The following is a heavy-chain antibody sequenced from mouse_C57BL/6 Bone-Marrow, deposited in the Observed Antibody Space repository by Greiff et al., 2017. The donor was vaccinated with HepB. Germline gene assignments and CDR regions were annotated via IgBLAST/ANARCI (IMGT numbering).Heavy chain of an antibody. V-gene: IGHV1-82*01. CDR1: GYAFSSSW. D-gene: IGHD1-1*01. J-gene: IGHJ3*01. CDR2: IYPGDGDT. CDR3: AIQELRFAY. Sequence: QVQLQQSGPELVKPGASVKISCKASGYAFSSSWMNWVKQRPGKGLEWIGRIYPGDGDTNYNGKFKGKATLTADKSSSTAYMQLSSLTSEDSAVYFCAIQELRFAYWGQGTLVTVSA.